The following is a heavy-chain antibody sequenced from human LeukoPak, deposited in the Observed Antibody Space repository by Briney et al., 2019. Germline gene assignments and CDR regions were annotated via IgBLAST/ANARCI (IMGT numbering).Heavy chain of an antibody. CDR2: IGAYNGNT. J-gene: IGHJ4*02. Sequence: GASVKVSCKASCYTFTSYGISWVRQAPGQGLEWMGWIGAYNGNTNYAQKLQGRVTMTTDTSTSTAYMELRSLRSDDTAVYYCARDRCSSTSCYTLTFIDYWGQGTLVTVSS. CDR1: CYTFTSYG. V-gene: IGHV1-18*01. D-gene: IGHD2-2*02. CDR3: ARDRCSSTSCYTLTFIDY.